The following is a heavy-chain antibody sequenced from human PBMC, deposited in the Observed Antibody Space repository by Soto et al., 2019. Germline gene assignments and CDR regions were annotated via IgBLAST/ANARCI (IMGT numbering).Heavy chain of an antibody. CDR3: ASMKDTAMAPYDY. J-gene: IGHJ4*02. D-gene: IGHD5-18*01. CDR2: IYYSGST. Sequence: LSLTCTVSGGSISSGDYYWSWIRHPPGKGLEWIGYIYYSGSTNYNPSLKSRVTISVDTSKNQFSLKLSSVTAADTAVYYCASMKDTAMAPYDYWGQGTLVTVSS. V-gene: IGHV4-30-4*01. CDR1: GGSISSGDYY.